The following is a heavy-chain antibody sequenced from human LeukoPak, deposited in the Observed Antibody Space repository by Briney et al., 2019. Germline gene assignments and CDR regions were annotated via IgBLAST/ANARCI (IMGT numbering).Heavy chain of an antibody. Sequence: GASVKVSCKASGYTFTAYYLHWVRQAPGQGLEWMGWINPNSGGTNYAQSFQGRVSMTRDTSISTAYMELSRLTSDDTALYYCARGFGGDPWGQETLVTVSS. V-gene: IGHV1-2*02. J-gene: IGHJ5*02. CDR3: ARGFGGDP. CDR2: INPNSGGT. D-gene: IGHD4-23*01. CDR1: GYTFTAYY.